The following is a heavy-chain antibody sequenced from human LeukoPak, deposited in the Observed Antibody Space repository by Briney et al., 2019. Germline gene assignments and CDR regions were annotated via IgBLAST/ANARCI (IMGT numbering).Heavy chain of an antibody. D-gene: IGHD6-13*01. CDR1: GGSISSGSYY. V-gene: IGHV4-61*02. CDR2: IYTSGST. J-gene: IGHJ4*02. CDR3: ARERGSLYYFDY. Sequence: SETLSLTCTVSGGSISSGSYYWSWIRQPAGKGLEWIGRIYTSGSTNYNPSLKSRVTISVDTSKNQFSLKLSSVTAADTAVYYCARERGSLYYFDYWGQGTLVTVPS.